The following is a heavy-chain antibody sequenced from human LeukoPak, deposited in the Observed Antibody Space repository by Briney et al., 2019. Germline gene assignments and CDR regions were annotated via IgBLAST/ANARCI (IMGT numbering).Heavy chain of an antibody. Sequence: ASVKVSCKASGYTFTGYYMNRVRQAPGQGLEWMGWINPNSGGTNYAQKFQGRVTMTRDTSISTAYMELSRLRSDDTAVYYCARDWNRVNWFDPWGQGTLVTVSS. CDR3: ARDWNRVNWFDP. CDR1: GYTFTGYY. V-gene: IGHV1-2*02. D-gene: IGHD1-1*01. CDR2: INPNSGGT. J-gene: IGHJ5*02.